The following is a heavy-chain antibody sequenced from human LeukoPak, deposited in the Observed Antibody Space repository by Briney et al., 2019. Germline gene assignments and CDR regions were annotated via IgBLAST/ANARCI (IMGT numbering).Heavy chain of an antibody. V-gene: IGHV3-11*01. J-gene: IGHJ6*03. Sequence: SGGSLRLSCAASGFSFSDYYMTWFRQAPGKGLEWVSYISSSGSTIYYADSVKGRCTISRDNAKNSLYLQMNSLRAEDTALYYCARAPGVNYYYYMDVWGKGTTVTVSS. D-gene: IGHD2-8*01. CDR3: ARAPGVNYYYYMDV. CDR2: ISSSGSTI. CDR1: GFSFSDYY.